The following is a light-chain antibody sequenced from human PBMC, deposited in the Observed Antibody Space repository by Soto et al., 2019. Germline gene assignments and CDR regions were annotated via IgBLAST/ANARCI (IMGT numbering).Light chain of an antibody. CDR3: ATWDDSLSGHYV. CDR1: SSNIGSNY. CDR2: SNN. Sequence: QSVLTQPPSACGTPGQRVTISCSGSSSNIGSNYVCWYQHLPGTAPKLLIYSNNQRPSGVPDRFSGSKSGTSASLAISGLRSEDEADYYCATWDDSLSGHYVFGTGTKVTVL. V-gene: IGLV1-47*02. J-gene: IGLJ1*01.